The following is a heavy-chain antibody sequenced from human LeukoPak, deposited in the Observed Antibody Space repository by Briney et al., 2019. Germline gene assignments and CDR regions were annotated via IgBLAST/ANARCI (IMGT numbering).Heavy chain of an antibody. V-gene: IGHV3-23*01. CDR3: AKEGLSGSYIRFDP. D-gene: IGHD3-10*01. CDR2: IGGVGGKT. CDR1: GFTLNTYA. Sequence: PGGSLRLSCAASGFTLNTYAMSWVRQAPGKGLEWVSSIGGVGGKTYYADSVQGRFTISRDNSKNTLYLQMNSLRAEDTAVYYCAKEGLSGSYIRFDPWGQGTLVTVSS. J-gene: IGHJ5*02.